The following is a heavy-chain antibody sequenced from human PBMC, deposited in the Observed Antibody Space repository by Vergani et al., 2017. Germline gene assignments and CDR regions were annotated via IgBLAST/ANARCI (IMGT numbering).Heavy chain of an antibody. CDR2: IYSGDET. J-gene: IGHJ5*02. CDR3: AGGDYYGSGTYFDP. CDR1: GSTVSGNY. Sequence: ELQLVESGGGLVQPGGSLRLSCAASGSTVSGNYITRVAQAPRKGLEWVSHIYSGDETYHADSVKGRGTISRDTSKNTLHLQKNNLRVEDTAVYYCAGGDYYGSGTYFDPWGQGTLVTVSS. V-gene: IGHV3-66*02. D-gene: IGHD3-10*01.